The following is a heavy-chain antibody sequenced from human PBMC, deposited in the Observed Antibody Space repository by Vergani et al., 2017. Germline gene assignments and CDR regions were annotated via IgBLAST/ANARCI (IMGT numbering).Heavy chain of an antibody. D-gene: IGHD3-22*01. J-gene: IGHJ4*02. CDR3: ARATRKPPSSGYYCDY. CDR1: GFTFSSYS. Sequence: EVQLVESGGGLVQPGGSLRLSCAASGFTFSSYSMNWVRQAPGKGLEWGSYISSSGSTIYYADSVKGRFTISRDNAKNSLYLQMNSLRAEDTAVYYCARATRKPPSSGYYCDYWGQGTLVTVSS. V-gene: IGHV3-48*04. CDR2: ISSSGSTI.